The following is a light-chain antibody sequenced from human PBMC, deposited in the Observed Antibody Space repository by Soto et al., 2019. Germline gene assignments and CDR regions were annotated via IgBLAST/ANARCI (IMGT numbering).Light chain of an antibody. CDR2: SND. CDR3: AAWDDSVNGWV. CDR1: SGFVGSFS. J-gene: IGLJ3*02. V-gene: IGLV1-44*01. Sequence: QSALAQPASVSGSPGQSITISCTGTSGFVGSFSLVSWYQQHPGKAPKLLIYSNDERPSRVPDRFSGSKSGTSASLAISGLQSEDEADYFCAAWDDSVNGWVFGGGTKLTVL.